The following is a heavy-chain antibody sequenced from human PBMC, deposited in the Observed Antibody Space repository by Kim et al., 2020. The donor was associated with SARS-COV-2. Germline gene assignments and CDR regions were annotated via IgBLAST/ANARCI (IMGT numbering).Heavy chain of an antibody. D-gene: IGHD6-19*01. CDR2: ISSSGSTI. Sequence: GGSLRLSCAASGFTFSSYKMNWVRQAPGQGLEWVSYISSSGSTIYYADSVKGRFTISRDNAKNSLYLQMNSLRAEDTAVYYCAREGGEQWLVSGASDYWGQGPLVTVSS. J-gene: IGHJ4*02. CDR1: GFTFSSYK. V-gene: IGHV3-48*03. CDR3: AREGGEQWLVSGASDY.